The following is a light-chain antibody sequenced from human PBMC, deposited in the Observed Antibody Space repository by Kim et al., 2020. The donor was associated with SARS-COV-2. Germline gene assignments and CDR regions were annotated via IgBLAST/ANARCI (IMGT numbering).Light chain of an antibody. CDR3: QQYENWPQT. CDR1: QSISSN. Sequence: EIVMTQSPGTLSMSPGERATLSCRASQSISSNLAWYQQKPGQAPSLLIYAASSRASGIPARFSGSGSGTEFTLTISSLQSEDFAVYYCQQYENWPQTFGQGTKVDIK. V-gene: IGKV3-15*01. CDR2: AAS. J-gene: IGKJ1*01.